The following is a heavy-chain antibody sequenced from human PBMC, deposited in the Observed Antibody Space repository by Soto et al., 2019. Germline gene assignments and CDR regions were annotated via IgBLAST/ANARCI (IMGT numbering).Heavy chain of an antibody. V-gene: IGHV1-46*01. J-gene: IGHJ3*02. CDR3: ARDALGFYDSSGHSAFDI. CDR1: GYTFTSYY. Sequence: ASVKVSCKASGYTFTSYYMHWVRQAPGQGLEWMGRINPSGGRTSYAQKFQGRVTMTADESTSTAYMELSSLRSEDTAVYYCARDALGFYDSSGHSAFDIWGQGTMVTVSS. D-gene: IGHD3-22*01. CDR2: INPSGGRT.